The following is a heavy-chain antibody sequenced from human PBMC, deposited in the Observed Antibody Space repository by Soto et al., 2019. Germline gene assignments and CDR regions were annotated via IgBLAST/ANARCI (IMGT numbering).Heavy chain of an antibody. J-gene: IGHJ4*02. CDR1: GFTFDDYA. V-gene: IGHV3-9*01. D-gene: IGHD6-19*01. CDR3: AKDAVAGPN. CDR2: ISWNSGSI. Sequence: EVQLVESGGGLVQPGRSLRLSCAASGFTFDDYAMPWVRQAPGKGLEWVSGISWNSGSIGYADSVKGRFTISRDNAKNSLYLQMNSLRAEDTALYYCAKDAVAGPNWGQGTLVTVSS.